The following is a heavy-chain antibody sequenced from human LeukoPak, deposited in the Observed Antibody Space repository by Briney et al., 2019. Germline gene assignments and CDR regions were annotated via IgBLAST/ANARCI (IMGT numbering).Heavy chain of an antibody. Sequence: SETLSLTCVVSTYSISSGYSWGWIRQPPGKGLEWIGYIYYSGSTNYNPSLKSRVTISVDTSKNQFSLKLSSVTAADTAVYYCARAVKYYYDSSGYPKWFDPWGQGTLVTVSS. D-gene: IGHD3-22*01. J-gene: IGHJ5*02. CDR1: TYSISSGYS. CDR2: IYYSGST. CDR3: ARAVKYYYDSSGYPKWFDP. V-gene: IGHV4-59*01.